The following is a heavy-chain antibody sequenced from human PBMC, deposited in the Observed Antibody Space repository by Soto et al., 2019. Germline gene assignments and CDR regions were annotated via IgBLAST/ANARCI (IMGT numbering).Heavy chain of an antibody. V-gene: IGHV3-48*01. CDR2: ISSSSSTI. CDR3: ASNGRAARFWVVDY. J-gene: IGHJ4*02. D-gene: IGHD6-6*01. CDR1: GFTFSSYS. Sequence: GGSLRLSCAASGFTFSSYSMNWVRQAPGKGLEWVSYISSSSSTIYYADSVKGRFTISRDNAKNSLYLQMNSLRAEDTAVYYCASNGRAARFWVVDYWGQGTLVTVSS.